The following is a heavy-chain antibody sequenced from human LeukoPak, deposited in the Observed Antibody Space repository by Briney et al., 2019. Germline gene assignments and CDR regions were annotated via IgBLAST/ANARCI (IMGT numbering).Heavy chain of an antibody. Sequence: PGESLRLSCAASGFTFSRFWMHWVRQTPGKGLVWVSRINTDGSNTIYADSVKGRFTISRDNAKNTLYLQMNSLRAEDTAVYYCARDESIAGPTTADYWGQGTRVTVS. D-gene: IGHD1-26*01. V-gene: IGHV3-74*01. J-gene: IGHJ4*02. CDR2: INTDGSNT. CDR3: ARDESIAGPTTADY. CDR1: GFTFSRFW.